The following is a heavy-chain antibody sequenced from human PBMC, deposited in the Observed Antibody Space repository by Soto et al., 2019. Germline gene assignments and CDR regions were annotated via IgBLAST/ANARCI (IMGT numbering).Heavy chain of an antibody. J-gene: IGHJ6*02. CDR3: ASGYYYGSGSYYTNYYYYGMDV. Sequence: SETLSLTCTVSGGSISSSSYYWGWIRQPPGKGLEWIGSIYYSGSTYYNPSLKSRVTISVDTSKNQFSLKLSSVTAADTAVYYCASGYYYGSGSYYTNYYYYGMDVWGQGTTVTVSS. CDR1: GGSISSSSYY. D-gene: IGHD3-10*01. V-gene: IGHV4-39*01. CDR2: IYYSGST.